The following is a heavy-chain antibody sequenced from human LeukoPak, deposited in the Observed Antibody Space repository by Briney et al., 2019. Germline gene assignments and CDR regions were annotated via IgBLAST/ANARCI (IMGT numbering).Heavy chain of an antibody. D-gene: IGHD2-8*02. J-gene: IGHJ4*02. V-gene: IGHV3-7*01. CDR3: ARLFGGVTTFDY. Sequence: GGSLRLSCSASGFTFDIYGMSWVRQAPGRGLQWVASMKGDGSPTYYVDSVKGRFIISRDNARNPLYLQMNSLRAEDTAVYYCARLFGGVTTFDYWGQGALVTVSS. CDR2: MKGDGSPT. CDR1: GFTFDIYG.